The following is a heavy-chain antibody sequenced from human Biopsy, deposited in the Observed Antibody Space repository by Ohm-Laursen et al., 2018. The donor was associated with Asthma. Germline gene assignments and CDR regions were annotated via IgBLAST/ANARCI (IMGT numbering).Heavy chain of an antibody. V-gene: IGHV4-39*01. J-gene: IGHJ6*02. D-gene: IGHD3-3*01. CDR3: ARRITIFGVVQKDHGMDA. Sequence: GTLSLTCSLSSGSGGYMRSGNYYWDWIRQAPGKGLEWIGYISYGGKTSYNPSLKNRVTISRDTSKNQFSLRLTSVTAADTAVYFCARRITIFGVVQKDHGMDAWGQGTTVSVSS. CDR1: SGSGGYMRSGNYY. CDR2: ISYGGKT.